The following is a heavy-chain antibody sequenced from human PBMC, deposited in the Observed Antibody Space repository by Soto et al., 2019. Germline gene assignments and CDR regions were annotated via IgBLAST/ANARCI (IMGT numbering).Heavy chain of an antibody. V-gene: IGHV1-18*01. CDR2: ISGYNGDT. J-gene: IGHJ4*02. D-gene: IGHD3-3*01. CDR3: ARVGVRGIGSQDFDY. Sequence: QVQLVQSGGEVKKTGASVKVSCKASGYIFINYGISWVRQAPGQGLEWMGWISGYNGDTKYAQKVQDRVTMTTGTSTKTAYMELRSLRFDDTAVYYCARVGVRGIGSQDFDYWGQGSLVTVSS. CDR1: GYIFINYG.